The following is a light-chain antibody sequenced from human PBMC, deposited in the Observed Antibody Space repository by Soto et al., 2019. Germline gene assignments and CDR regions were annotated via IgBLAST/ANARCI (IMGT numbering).Light chain of an antibody. J-gene: IGKJ1*01. CDR1: QSVSSW. CDR2: KAS. CDR3: QQCKSYWT. Sequence: DIQMTQSPSTLSAAVGDRVTITCRASQSVSSWLAWFQQKPGKAPKLLIYKASSLQSGVSSRFSGGGYGTEVPITIGTLQPEDFAPDCGQQCKSYWTFGSWTKVEIK. V-gene: IGKV1-5*03.